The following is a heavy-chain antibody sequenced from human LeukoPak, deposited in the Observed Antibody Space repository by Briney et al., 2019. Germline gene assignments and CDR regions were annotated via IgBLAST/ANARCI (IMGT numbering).Heavy chain of an antibody. CDR3: ARGGRTPKNIAVAGRWWFDP. Sequence: ASVTVSCKASGYTFTSYDINWVRQATGQGLEWMGWMNPNSGNTGYAQKFQGRVTMTRNTSISTAYMELSSLRSEDTAVYYCARGGRTPKNIAVAGRWWFDPWGQGTLVTASS. J-gene: IGHJ5*02. CDR2: MNPNSGNT. V-gene: IGHV1-8*01. D-gene: IGHD6-19*01. CDR1: GYTFTSYD.